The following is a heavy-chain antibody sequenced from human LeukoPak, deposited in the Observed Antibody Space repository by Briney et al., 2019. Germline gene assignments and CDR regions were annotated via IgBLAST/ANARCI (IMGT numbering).Heavy chain of an antibody. Sequence: PSETLSLTCTVSGGSISSGYYFWSWLRQHPGKGLEWIGYIYYSGSTYYNPSLKSRVTISVDTSKNQYSLKLSSVTAADTAVYYCARGFARLGSYDFWGQGILVTDSS. CDR3: ARGFARLGSYDF. D-gene: IGHD3-10*01. CDR1: GGSISSGYYF. V-gene: IGHV4-31*03. J-gene: IGHJ4*02. CDR2: IYYSGST.